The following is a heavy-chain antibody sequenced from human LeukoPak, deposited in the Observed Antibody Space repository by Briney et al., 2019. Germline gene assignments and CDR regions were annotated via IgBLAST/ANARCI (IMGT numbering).Heavy chain of an antibody. V-gene: IGHV3-74*01. CDR3: ARAASNIVVAGDWYFDL. D-gene: IGHD6-19*01. CDR2: INSDGSST. CDR1: GFTFSSYR. Sequence: GGSLRLSCAASGFTFSSYRMHWVRQTPGKGLVWVSRINSDGSSTSYADSVKGRFTISTDNAKNTLYLQMNSLRAEDTAVYYCARAASNIVVAGDWYFDLWGRGTLVTVSS. J-gene: IGHJ2*01.